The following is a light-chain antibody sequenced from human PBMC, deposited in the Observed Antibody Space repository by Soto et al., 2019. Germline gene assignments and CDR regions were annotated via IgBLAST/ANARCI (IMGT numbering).Light chain of an antibody. CDR2: AAS. CDR1: QGISSY. Sequence: IQLTQSPSSLSTSVGDGVTITCRASQGISSYLAWYQQKPGKAPKLLISAASTLQTGVPSRFSGSGSGTDFTLTISSLQPEDFGTYYCQQLNSYPITFGQGTRLEIK. J-gene: IGKJ5*01. CDR3: QQLNSYPIT. V-gene: IGKV1-9*01.